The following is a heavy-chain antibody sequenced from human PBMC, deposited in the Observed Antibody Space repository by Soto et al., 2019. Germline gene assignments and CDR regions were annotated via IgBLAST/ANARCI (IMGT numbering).Heavy chain of an antibody. J-gene: IGHJ6*03. CDR1: GGSFSGYY. D-gene: IGHD3-10*01. CDR2: INHSGST. CDR3: ARVRAPMVRGVIIFYYYYYMDV. V-gene: IGHV4-34*01. Sequence: QVQLQQWGAGLLKPSETLSLTCAVYGGSFSGYYWSWIRQPPGKGLEWIGEINHSGSTNYNPSLKRRVTISGDTSKNQFSLKLSSVTAADTAVYYCARVRAPMVRGVIIFYYYYYMDVWGKGTTVTVSS.